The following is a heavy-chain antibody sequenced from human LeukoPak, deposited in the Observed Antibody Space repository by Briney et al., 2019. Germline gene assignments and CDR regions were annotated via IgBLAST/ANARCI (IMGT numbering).Heavy chain of an antibody. CDR2: ISSSSSTI. J-gene: IGHJ4*02. D-gene: IGHD2-15*01. V-gene: IGHV3-48*04. CDR3: AREKGYCSGGSCYAVSDY. Sequence: GGSLRLSCAASGFTFSSYSMNWVRQAPGKGLEWVSYISSSSSTIYYADSVKGRFTISRDNAKNSLYLQMNSLRAEDTAVYYCAREKGYCSGGSCYAVSDYWGQGTLVTVSS. CDR1: GFTFSSYS.